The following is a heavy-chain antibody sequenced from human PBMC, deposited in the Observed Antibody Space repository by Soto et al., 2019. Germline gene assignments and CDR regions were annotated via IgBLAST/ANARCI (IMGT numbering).Heavy chain of an antibody. CDR3: AKTFAMRSSSPIRSLGAFDI. CDR1: GFTFSSYA. CDR2: ISGSGGST. Sequence: GGSLRLSCAASGFTFSSYAMSWVRQAPGKGLEWVSAISGSGGSTYYADSVKGRFTISRDNSKNTLYLQMNSLRAEDTAVYYCAKTFAMRSSSPIRSLGAFDIWGQGTMVTVSS. J-gene: IGHJ3*02. V-gene: IGHV3-23*01. D-gene: IGHD6-13*01.